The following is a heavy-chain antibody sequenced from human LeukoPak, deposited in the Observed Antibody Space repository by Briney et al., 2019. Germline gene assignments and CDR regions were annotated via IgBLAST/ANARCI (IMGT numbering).Heavy chain of an antibody. V-gene: IGHV1-69*05. CDR1: GGTFSSYA. Sequence: ASVKVSCKASGGTFSSYAISWVRQAPGQGLEWMGRIIPIFGTANYAQKFQGRVTITTDESTSTAYMELSSLRSEDTAVYYCARDWTTATLFRQDHNWFDPWGQGTLVTVSS. CDR2: IIPIFGTA. J-gene: IGHJ5*02. CDR3: ARDWTTATLFRQDHNWFDP. D-gene: IGHD4-17*01.